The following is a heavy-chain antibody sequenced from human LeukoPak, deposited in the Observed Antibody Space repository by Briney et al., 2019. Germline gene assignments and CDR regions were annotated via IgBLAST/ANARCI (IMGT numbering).Heavy chain of an antibody. Sequence: GGSLRLSCAASGFTFSSYGMHWVRQAPGKGLEWVAVIWYDGSNKYYADSVKGRFTISRDNAKNSLYLQMNSLRAEDTAVYYCARDLSPNSSGWYDLGYYYYGMDVWGQGTTVTVSS. D-gene: IGHD6-19*01. CDR2: IWYDGSNK. CDR1: GFTFSSYG. J-gene: IGHJ6*02. CDR3: ARDLSPNSSGWYDLGYYYYGMDV. V-gene: IGHV3-33*01.